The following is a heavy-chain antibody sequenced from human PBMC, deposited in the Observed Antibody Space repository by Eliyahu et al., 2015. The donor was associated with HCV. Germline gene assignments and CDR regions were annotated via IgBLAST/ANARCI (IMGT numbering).Heavy chain of an antibody. D-gene: IGHD6-19*01. CDR2: IIPILGIA. CDR3: ARGLYSSGWSPAYIRYDY. CDR1: GGTFSSYA. Sequence: QVQLVQSGAEVKKPGSSVKVSCKASGGTFSSYAISWVRQAPGQGLEWMGRIIPILGIANYAQKFQGRVTITADKSTSTAYMELSSLRSEDTAVYYCARGLYSSGWSPAYIRYDYWGQGTLVTVSS. V-gene: IGHV1-69*04. J-gene: IGHJ4*02.